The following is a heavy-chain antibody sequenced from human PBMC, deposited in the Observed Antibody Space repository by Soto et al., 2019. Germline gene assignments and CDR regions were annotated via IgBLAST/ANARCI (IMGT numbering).Heavy chain of an antibody. Sequence: QVQLQESGPGLVKPSETLSLTCTVSGGSISSYYWSWIRQPPGKGLEWIGYIYYSGSTNYNPSLKSRVTISVDPSKNQYSLKRSSVTAADTAVYYCARHVDYYYYGMDVWGQGTTVTVSS. CDR2: IYYSGST. J-gene: IGHJ6*02. CDR3: ARHVDYYYYGMDV. CDR1: GGSISSYY. V-gene: IGHV4-59*08.